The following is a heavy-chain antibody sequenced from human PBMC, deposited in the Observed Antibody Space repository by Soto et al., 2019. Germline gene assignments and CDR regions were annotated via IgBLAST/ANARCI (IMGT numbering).Heavy chain of an antibody. Sequence: QVQLVQSGAEVKKPGSSVKVSCKASGGTFSSYTISWVRQAPGQGLEWMGRIIPILGIANYAQKCPXKVXIXEDKSTSTAYMELSSLRSEDTAVYYCASSPKREFDYWGQGTLVTVSS. CDR2: IIPILGIA. CDR3: ASSPKREFDY. J-gene: IGHJ4*02. V-gene: IGHV1-69*02. CDR1: GGTFSSYT.